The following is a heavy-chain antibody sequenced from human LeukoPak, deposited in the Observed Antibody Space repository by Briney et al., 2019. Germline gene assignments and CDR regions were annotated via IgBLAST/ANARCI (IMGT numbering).Heavy chain of an antibody. CDR2: ISGDAHST. CDR1: GFTFRDFA. CDR3: VKDAPLHFDF. J-gene: IGHJ4*02. Sequence: PGGSLRLSCAASGFTFRDFAMSWVRQAPGKGLEWVSAISGDAHSTYYADSLKGRFTISRDNSKNTLYLQMNSLRAADTATYFCVKDAPLHFDFWGQGALVIVSS. V-gene: IGHV3-23*01.